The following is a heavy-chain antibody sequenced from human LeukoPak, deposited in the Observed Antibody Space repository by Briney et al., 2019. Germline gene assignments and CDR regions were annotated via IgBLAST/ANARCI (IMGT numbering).Heavy chain of an antibody. Sequence: GGSLRLSCVTSGFTVSSNYMSWVRQAPGKGLEWVSVIYSGGSTYYADSVKGRFTISRDNSKNTLYLQMNSLRAEDTAVYYCATTALRYFDWYYGMDVWGQGTTVTVSS. D-gene: IGHD3-9*01. CDR3: ATTALRYFDWYYGMDV. J-gene: IGHJ6*02. CDR2: IYSGGST. CDR1: GFTVSSNY. V-gene: IGHV3-66*01.